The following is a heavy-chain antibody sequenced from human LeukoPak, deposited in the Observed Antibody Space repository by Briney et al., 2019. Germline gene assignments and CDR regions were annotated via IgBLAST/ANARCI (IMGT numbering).Heavy chain of an antibody. Sequence: GGPLRLSCAASGFTFSSYWMSWVRQAPGKGLEWVANIKQDGSEKYYVDSVKGRFTISRDNAKNSLYLQMNSLRAEDTAVYYCARDLTDYGDFISYWGQGTLVTVSS. V-gene: IGHV3-7*01. CDR2: IKQDGSEK. CDR1: GFTFSSYW. J-gene: IGHJ4*02. D-gene: IGHD4-17*01. CDR3: ARDLTDYGDFISY.